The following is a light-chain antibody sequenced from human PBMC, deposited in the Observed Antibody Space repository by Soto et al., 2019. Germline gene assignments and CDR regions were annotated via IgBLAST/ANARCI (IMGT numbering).Light chain of an antibody. CDR1: QTISSY. V-gene: IGKV1-39*01. J-gene: IGKJ1*01. CDR2: AAS. Sequence: DLQMTQSPSSLSASVGDRVTITCRASQTISSYLNWYQQKPGNAPKLLIYAASILQSGVPSRFSGSGSGTDFTLTISSLQPEDFATYYCQQSYTTPRTFGQGTKVDIK. CDR3: QQSYTTPRT.